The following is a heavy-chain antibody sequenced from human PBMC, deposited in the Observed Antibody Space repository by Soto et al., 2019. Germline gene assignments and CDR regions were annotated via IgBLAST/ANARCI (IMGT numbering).Heavy chain of an antibody. CDR2: ISGSGGST. Sequence: GGSLRLSCAASGFTFISYAMSWVRQAPGKGLEWVSAISGSGGSTYYADSVKGRFTISRDNSKNTLYLQMNSLRAEDTAVYYCAKRVTAMVLYYYYGMDVWGQGTTVTVSS. V-gene: IGHV3-23*01. D-gene: IGHD5-18*01. CDR1: GFTFISYA. CDR3: AKRVTAMVLYYYYGMDV. J-gene: IGHJ6*02.